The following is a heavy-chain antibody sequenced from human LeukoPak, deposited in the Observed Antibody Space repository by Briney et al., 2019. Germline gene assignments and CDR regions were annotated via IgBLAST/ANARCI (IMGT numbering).Heavy chain of an antibody. CDR2: IGSSGGSI. CDR3: ASGTSEYFDY. J-gene: IGHJ4*02. D-gene: IGHD1-1*01. Sequence: KPGGSLRLSCAASGFTFNDYYMSWIRQAPGKGLEWISYIGSSGGSINYADSVKGRFTISRDNAKNSLSLQMNSLRAEDTAVYYCASGTSEYFDYWGQGTLVTVSS. V-gene: IGHV3-11*04. CDR1: GFTFNDYY.